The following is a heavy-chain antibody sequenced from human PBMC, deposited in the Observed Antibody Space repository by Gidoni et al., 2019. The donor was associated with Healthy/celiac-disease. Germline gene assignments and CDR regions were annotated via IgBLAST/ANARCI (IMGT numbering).Heavy chain of an antibody. V-gene: IGHV3-33*01. D-gene: IGHD2-2*01. J-gene: IGHJ6*03. Sequence: ADSVKGRFTISRDNSKNTLYLQMNSLRAEDTAVYYCARDSYCSSTSCYPINYYYYMDVWGKGTTVTVSS. CDR3: ARDSYCSSTSCYPINYYYYMDV.